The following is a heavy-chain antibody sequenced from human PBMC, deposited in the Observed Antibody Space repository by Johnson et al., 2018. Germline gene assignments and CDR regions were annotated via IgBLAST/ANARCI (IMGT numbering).Heavy chain of an antibody. J-gene: IGHJ6*02. Sequence: VQLLETGGGVVQPGRSLRLSCAASGFTFSNYCMHWVRQAPGKGLEWVAVIWYDGSNKNYADSVKGRFTISRDNSKNTLYLQMNSLRAEDSAVYYCARDLSGAHSQIWFRDLPHCGRDVWGQGTTVTVSS. D-gene: IGHD3-10*01. CDR2: IWYDGSNK. V-gene: IGHV3-33*01. CDR1: GFTFSNYC. CDR3: ARDLSGAHSQIWFRDLPHCGRDV.